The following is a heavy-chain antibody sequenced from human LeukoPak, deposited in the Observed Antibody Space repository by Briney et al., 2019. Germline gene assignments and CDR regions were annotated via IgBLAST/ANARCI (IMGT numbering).Heavy chain of an antibody. Sequence: GGSLRLSCAASGFTFSSYVMTWVRQAPGKGLEWVSTISDSGGSTYYADSVKGRFTISRDNSKNTLYLQMNSLRAEDTAVYYCAKGLKGYSAYEQIDYWGQGTLVTVSS. CDR1: GFTFSSYV. CDR2: ISDSGGST. D-gene: IGHD5-12*01. J-gene: IGHJ4*02. V-gene: IGHV3-23*01. CDR3: AKGLKGYSAYEQIDY.